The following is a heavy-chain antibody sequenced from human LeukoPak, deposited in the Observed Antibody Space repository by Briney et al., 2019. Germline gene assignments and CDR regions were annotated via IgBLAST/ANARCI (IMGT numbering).Heavy chain of an antibody. J-gene: IGHJ4*02. V-gene: IGHV3-23*01. CDR1: GFTFSNYA. Sequence: SGGSLRLSCAASGFTFSNYAMRWVRQAPGKGLEWVSGIFGSRSGNTYYADSVKGRFTISRDDSKSTLYLQMNSLGAGDTAVYYCAKDHLDRSGYPYFDSWGQGVLVTVSS. CDR3: AKDHLDRSGYPYFDS. CDR2: IFGSRSGNT. D-gene: IGHD3-22*01.